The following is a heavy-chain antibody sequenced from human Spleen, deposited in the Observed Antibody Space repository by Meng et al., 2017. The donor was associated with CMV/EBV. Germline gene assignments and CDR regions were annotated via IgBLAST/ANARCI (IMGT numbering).Heavy chain of an antibody. D-gene: IGHD2-2*01. CDR2: ISYDGSNK. CDR3: ALTEYQYYFDY. J-gene: IGHJ4*02. CDR1: GFTFSNAW. V-gene: IGHV3-30-3*01. Sequence: GGSLRLSCAASGFTFSNAWMSWVRQAPGKGLEWVAVISYDGSNKYYADSVKGRFTISRDNSKNTLYLQMNSLRAEDTAVYYCALTEYQYYFDYWGQGTLVTVSS.